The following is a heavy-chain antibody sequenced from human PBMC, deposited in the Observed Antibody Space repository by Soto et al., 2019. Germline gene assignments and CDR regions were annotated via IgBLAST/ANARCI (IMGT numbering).Heavy chain of an antibody. CDR2: INHRGST. Sequence: QVQLQQWGAGLLKPSETLSLTYAVYGGSFSGYYWSWIRQPPGQGLKWVGEINHRGSTNYNPSLKCLVTISVDTAKSQFSLVLSSVPAADTAVYYCARDGHKGFDYWGQGTLVTVSS. CDR3: ARDGHKGFDY. V-gene: IGHV4-34*01. CDR1: GGSFSGYY. J-gene: IGHJ4*02.